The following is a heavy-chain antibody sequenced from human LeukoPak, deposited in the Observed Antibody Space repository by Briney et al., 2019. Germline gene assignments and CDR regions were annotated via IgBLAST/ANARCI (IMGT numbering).Heavy chain of an antibody. J-gene: IGHJ4*02. CDR3: ARDLVGASYY. V-gene: IGHV3-7*01. Sequence: ETLSLTCAVYGGSFSGYYWSWVRQAPGKGLEWVANIKENGREKYYADSVKGRFTISRDNAKNSLYLEMNSLRAEDTAVYFCARDLVGASYYWGQGTLVTVSS. CDR1: GGSFSGYY. CDR2: IKENGREK. D-gene: IGHD1-26*01.